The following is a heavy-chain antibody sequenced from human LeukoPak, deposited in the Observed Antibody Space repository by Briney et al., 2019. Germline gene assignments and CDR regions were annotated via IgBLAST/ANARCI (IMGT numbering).Heavy chain of an antibody. J-gene: IGHJ5*02. CDR2: IYYSGST. V-gene: IGHV4-59*08. CDR1: GGSINSYY. Sequence: SETLSLTCTVSGGSINSYYWSWIRQPPGKGLEWIGYIYYSGSTNYNPSLKSRVTISVDTSKNQFSLKLSSVTAADMAVYYCARGLAVSSSWYGRWFDPWGQGTLVTVSS. CDR3: ARGLAVSSSWYGRWFDP. D-gene: IGHD6-13*01.